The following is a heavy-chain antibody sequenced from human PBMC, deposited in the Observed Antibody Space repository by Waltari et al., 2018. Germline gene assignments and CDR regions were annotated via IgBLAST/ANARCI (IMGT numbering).Heavy chain of an antibody. CDR1: GFIFSNYD. Sequence: QVQLLESGGGVVQPGGSLRLSCEASGFIFSNYDIHWVRQSPGKGLESVAFIRYDGSDQQYADSVKGRFTISRDNAKSSLYLQMNNLRPEDTALYYCAKDLGIVPAIDCWGRGALVIVSS. J-gene: IGHJ4*02. V-gene: IGHV3-30*02. CDR3: AKDLGIVPAIDC. D-gene: IGHD2-2*01. CDR2: IRYDGSDQ.